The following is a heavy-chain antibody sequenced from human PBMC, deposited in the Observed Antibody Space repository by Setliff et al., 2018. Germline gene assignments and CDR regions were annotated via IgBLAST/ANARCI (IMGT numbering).Heavy chain of an antibody. V-gene: IGHV1-69*05. J-gene: IGHJ4*02. CDR2: IIPIFGTA. Sequence: GASVKVSCKASGGTFSSYAISWVRQAPGQGLEWMGGIIPIFGTADYAQKFQGRVTISRDNSNSTLYLQMNSLTAEDTAVYYCVKDSSGWYYWGQGTLVTVSS. CDR3: VKDSSGWYY. D-gene: IGHD6-19*01. CDR1: GGTFSSYA.